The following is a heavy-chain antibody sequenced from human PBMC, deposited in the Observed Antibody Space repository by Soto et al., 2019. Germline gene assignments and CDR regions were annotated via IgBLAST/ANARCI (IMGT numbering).Heavy chain of an antibody. CDR2: IYYSGST. D-gene: IGHD5-18*01. V-gene: IGHV4-30-4*01. Sequence: SETLSLTCTVSGGTISSGDYYWSWIRQPPGKGLGWIGYIYYSGSTYYNPSLKSRVTISVDTSKNQFSLKLSSVTAADTAVYYCARVCPTSGSYGYYYYYVMDFWGQGSTVTVSS. CDR3: ARVCPTSGSYGYYYYYVMDF. CDR1: GGTISSGDYY. J-gene: IGHJ6*02.